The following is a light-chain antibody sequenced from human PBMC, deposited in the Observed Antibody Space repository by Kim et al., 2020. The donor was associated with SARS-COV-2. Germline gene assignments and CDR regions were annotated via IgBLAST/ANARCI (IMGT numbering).Light chain of an antibody. CDR3: QQYKNWPYT. CDR1: QSVSSN. J-gene: IGKJ2*01. Sequence: EIVMTQSPATLSVSPGERATLSCRASQSVSSNLAWYQQKPGQAPRLLIYGAFTGATGIPARFSGSGSGTEFTLTINSLQSEDFAVYYCQQYKNWPYTFGQGTKLEI. CDR2: GAF. V-gene: IGKV3-15*01.